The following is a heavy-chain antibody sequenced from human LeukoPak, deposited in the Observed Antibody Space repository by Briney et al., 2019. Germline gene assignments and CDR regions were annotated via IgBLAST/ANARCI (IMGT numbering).Heavy chain of an antibody. V-gene: IGHV4-4*02. D-gene: IGHD2-15*01. CDR3: ARRGYCSGGSCLYYFDY. J-gene: IGHJ4*02. Sequence: PSGTLSLTCAVSGGSISSSNWWSWVRQPPGKGLEWIGEIYHSGSTNYNPSLKSRVTISVDKSKNQFSLKLSSVTAADTAVYYCARRGYCSGGSCLYYFDYWGQGTLVTVSS. CDR2: IYHSGST. CDR1: GGSISSSNW.